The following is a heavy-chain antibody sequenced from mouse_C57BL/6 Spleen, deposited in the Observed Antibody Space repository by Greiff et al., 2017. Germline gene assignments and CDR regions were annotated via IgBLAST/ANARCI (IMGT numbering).Heavy chain of an antibody. V-gene: IGHV1-81*01. D-gene: IGHD2-5*01. CDR2: IYPRSGNT. J-gene: IGHJ3*01. CDR1: GYTFTSYG. CDR3: ARFYSNYSWFAY. Sequence: VQVVESGAELARPGASVKLSCKASGYTFTSYGISWVKQRTGQGLEWIGEIYPRSGNTYYNEKFKGKATLTADKSSSTAYMELRSLTSEDSVVYFCARFYSNYSWFAYWGQGTLVTVSA.